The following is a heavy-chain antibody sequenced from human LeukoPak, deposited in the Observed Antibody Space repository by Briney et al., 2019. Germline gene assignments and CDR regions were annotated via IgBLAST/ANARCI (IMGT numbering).Heavy chain of an antibody. Sequence: GGSLRLSCAASGFTFSSYGMHWVRQAPGKGLEWVANIKEDGSEKYYVDSVKGRFTISRDNAKNSLYLQMNSLRAEDTAVYYCARAEKDYWGQGTLVTVSS. V-gene: IGHV3-7*01. CDR1: GFTFSSYG. J-gene: IGHJ4*02. CDR2: IKEDGSEK. CDR3: ARAEKDY.